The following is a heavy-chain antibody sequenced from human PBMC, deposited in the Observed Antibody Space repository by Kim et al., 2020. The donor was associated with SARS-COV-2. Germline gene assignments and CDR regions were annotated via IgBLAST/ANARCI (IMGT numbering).Heavy chain of an antibody. D-gene: IGHD3-9*01. CDR1: GFTFSDHY. V-gene: IGHV3-72*01. CDR3: ARGPVLRYFDWLLSPYYGMDV. CDR2: TRNKANSYTT. J-gene: IGHJ6*02. Sequence: GGSLRLSCAASGFTFSDHYMDWVRQAPGKGLEWVGRTRNKANSYTTEYAASVKGRFTISRDDSKNSLYLQMNSLKTEDTAVYYCARGPVLRYFDWLLSPYYGMDVWGQGTTVTVSS.